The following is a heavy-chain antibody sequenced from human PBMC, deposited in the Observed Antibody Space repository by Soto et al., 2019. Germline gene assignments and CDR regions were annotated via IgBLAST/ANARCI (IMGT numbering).Heavy chain of an antibody. V-gene: IGHV4-34*01. CDR2: INHSGST. Sequence: SETLSLTCAVYGGSFSGYYWSWIRQPPGKGLEWIGEINHSGSTNYNPSLKSRVTISVDTSKNQFSLKLSSVTAADTAVYYCARRRYGGWIAVAGPFDPWGQGTLVTVSS. D-gene: IGHD6-19*01. CDR1: GGSFSGYY. J-gene: IGHJ5*02. CDR3: ARRRYGGWIAVAGPFDP.